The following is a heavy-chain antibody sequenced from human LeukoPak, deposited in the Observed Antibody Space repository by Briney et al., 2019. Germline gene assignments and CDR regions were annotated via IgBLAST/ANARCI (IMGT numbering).Heavy chain of an antibody. J-gene: IGHJ3*02. CDR2: ISSSGRTI. D-gene: IGHD3-22*01. CDR3: ARSRSSGYYWARDDAFDI. CDR1: GFTFSDYY. V-gene: IGHV3-11*01. Sequence: GGSLRLSCAASGFTFSDYYMSWIRQAPGKGLEWVSYISSSGRTIYYTDPVKGSFTISRDNAKNSLYLQMNSLGAEDTAVYYCARSRSSGYYWARDDAFDIWGEGTMVTVSS.